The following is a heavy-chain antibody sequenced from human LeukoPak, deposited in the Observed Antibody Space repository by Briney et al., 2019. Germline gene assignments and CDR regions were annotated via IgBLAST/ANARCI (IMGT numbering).Heavy chain of an antibody. Sequence: ASVKVSCKASGYTFTGYYMHWVRQAPGQGPEYLGWISTKKGNTNYAQKFQGRVTMTADTSTSTAYMELRSLISDDTAAYYCAVRSGTLPYYFDYWGQGTLVTVSS. CDR2: ISTKKGNT. V-gene: IGHV1-18*04. CDR3: AVRSGTLPYYFDY. D-gene: IGHD3-10*01. J-gene: IGHJ4*02. CDR1: GYTFTGYY.